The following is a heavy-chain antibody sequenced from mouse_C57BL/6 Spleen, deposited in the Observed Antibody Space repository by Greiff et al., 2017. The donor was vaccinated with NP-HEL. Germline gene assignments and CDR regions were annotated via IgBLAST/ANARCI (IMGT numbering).Heavy chain of an antibody. D-gene: IGHD2-2*01. Sequence: QVQLQQSGPELVKPGASVKISCKASGYAFSSSWMNWVKQRPGKGLEWIGRIYPGDGDTNYNGKVKGKATLTADKSSSTAYMQLSSLTSEDSAVYVCARGTMVTTWYFDGWGTGTTVTVSS. V-gene: IGHV1-82*01. J-gene: IGHJ1*03. CDR3: ARGTMVTTWYFDG. CDR2: IYPGDGDT. CDR1: GYAFSSSW.